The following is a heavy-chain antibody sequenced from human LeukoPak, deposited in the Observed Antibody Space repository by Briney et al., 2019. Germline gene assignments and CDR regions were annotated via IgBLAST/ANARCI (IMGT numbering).Heavy chain of an antibody. CDR1: GFTFGNYP. V-gene: IGHV3-9*01. D-gene: IGHD6-13*01. CDR2: ISWNSGSI. J-gene: IGHJ4*02. Sequence: SGGSLRLSCAASGFTFGNYPMSWVRQAPGKGLEWVSGISWNSGSIGYADSVKGRFTISRDNAKNSLYLQVNSLRAEDTAFYYCAKDIHSSSWYYFDYWGQGTLVTVSS. CDR3: AKDIHSSSWYYFDY.